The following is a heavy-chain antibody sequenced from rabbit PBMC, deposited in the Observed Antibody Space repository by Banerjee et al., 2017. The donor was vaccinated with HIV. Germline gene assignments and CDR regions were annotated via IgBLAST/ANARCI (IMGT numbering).Heavy chain of an antibody. D-gene: IGHD7-1*01. Sequence: QEQLEESGGGLVQPGESLTLTCKASGFSLSGYWMSWVRQAPGKGLEWIACIGSDSGSSYCASWANGRFTISRSTSLNTVDLKMTSLTVADTATYFCARDRDGDAGYGSLALWGPGTPRHRL. V-gene: IGHV1S43*01. CDR1: GFSLSGYW. CDR2: IGSDSGSS. J-gene: IGHJ4*01. CDR3: ARDRDGDAGYGSLAL.